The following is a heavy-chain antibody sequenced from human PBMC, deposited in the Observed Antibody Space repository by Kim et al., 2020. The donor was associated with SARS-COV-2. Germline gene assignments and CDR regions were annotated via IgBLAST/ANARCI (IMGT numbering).Heavy chain of an antibody. V-gene: IGHV3-30*03. CDR1: GLTFSTFG. D-gene: IGHD2-2*01. J-gene: IGHJ6*02. CDR2: ISYDGTKN. CDR3: QLSVVSHSYYFYAMDV. Sequence: GGSLRLSCAASGLTFSTFGMHWVRQAPGKGLEWVAVISYDGTKNYYADSVKGRFTISRDNSKNTLYLQMNSLRAEDTAVYYCQLSVVSHSYYFYAMDVWGQGTTVTVSS.